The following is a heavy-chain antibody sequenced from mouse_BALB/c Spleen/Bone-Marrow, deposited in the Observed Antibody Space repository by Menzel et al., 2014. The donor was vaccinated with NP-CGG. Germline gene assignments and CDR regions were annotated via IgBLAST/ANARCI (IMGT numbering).Heavy chain of an antibody. CDR2: ISSGGHDT. V-gene: IGHV5-6-4*01. D-gene: IGHD2-4*01. CDR3: SKDGGYDYSYYFDY. Sequence: EVQLVESGGGLVKPGGSLKLSCAASGFSFSSYSMSWVRQTPEKRLEWVATISSGGHDTYYPDSVKGRFTISRDNAKNTLYLQMSSLESEDTAMYYCSKDGGYDYSYYFDYWGQGTTLTVSS. CDR1: GFSFSSYS. J-gene: IGHJ2*01.